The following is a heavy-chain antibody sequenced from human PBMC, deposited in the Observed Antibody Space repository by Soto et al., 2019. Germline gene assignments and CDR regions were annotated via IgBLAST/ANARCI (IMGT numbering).Heavy chain of an antibody. CDR1: GGTFSSYA. V-gene: IGHV1-69*13. Sequence: ASVKVSCKASGGTFSSYAISWVRQAPGQGLEWMGGIIPIFGTANYAQKFQGRVTITADESTSTAYMELSSLRSEDTAVYYCATPSYYDSSGTLGYWGQGTLVTVSS. J-gene: IGHJ4*02. CDR2: IIPIFGTA. D-gene: IGHD3-22*01. CDR3: ATPSYYDSSGTLGY.